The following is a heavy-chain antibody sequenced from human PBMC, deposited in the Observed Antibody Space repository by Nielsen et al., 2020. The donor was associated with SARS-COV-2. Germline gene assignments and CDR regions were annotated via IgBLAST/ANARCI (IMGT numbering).Heavy chain of an antibody. CDR1: GFTFSSYG. J-gene: IGHJ6*03. V-gene: IGHV3-30*03. D-gene: IGHD2-2*02. Sequence: GESLKISCAASGFTFSSYGMHWVRQAPGKGLEWVAVISYDGSNKYYADSVKGRFTISRDNSKNTLYLQMNSLRAEDTAVYYCARVAEGYCSSTSCYTGAYYYYYMDVWGKGTTVTVSS. CDR2: ISYDGSNK. CDR3: ARVAEGYCSSTSCYTGAYYYYYMDV.